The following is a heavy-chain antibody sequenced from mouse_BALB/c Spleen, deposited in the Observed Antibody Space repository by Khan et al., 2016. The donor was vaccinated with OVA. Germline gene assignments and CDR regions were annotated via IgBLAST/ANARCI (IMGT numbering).Heavy chain of an antibody. J-gene: IGHJ3*01. Sequence: EVTLEVSGPSLVKPSQTLSLTCSVTGDSITSGYWCWIRKFPGNKLEYMGYILYSGSTYYNPSLKSRISITRHTSQNQYYLQLNSVTTEDTATYYCARSTYRYAFAYWGQGTLVTVSA. D-gene: IGHD2-14*01. CDR1: GDSITSGY. V-gene: IGHV3-8*02. CDR2: ILYSGST. CDR3: ARSTYRYAFAY.